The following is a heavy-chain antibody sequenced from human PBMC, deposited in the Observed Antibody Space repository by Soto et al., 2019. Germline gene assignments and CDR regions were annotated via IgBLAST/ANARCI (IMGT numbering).Heavy chain of an antibody. CDR1: GYAFTSYG. V-gene: IGHV1-18*01. Sequence: ASVKVSCKASGYAFTSYGISWVRQAPGQGLEWIGLISAYNGNTNYAQMLQGRVTMTTDTSTSTAYMELRSLRSDDTAVYYCARDLPIADIVVVVEDYNWFDPWGQGTLVTVSS. J-gene: IGHJ5*02. CDR2: ISAYNGNT. CDR3: ARDLPIADIVVVVEDYNWFDP. D-gene: IGHD2-15*01.